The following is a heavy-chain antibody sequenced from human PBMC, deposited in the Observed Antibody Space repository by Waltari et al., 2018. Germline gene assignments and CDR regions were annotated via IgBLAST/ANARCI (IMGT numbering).Heavy chain of an antibody. V-gene: IGHV3-13*01. Sequence: EVQLVESGGGLVQPGGSLRLSCAASGFTFSSYDMHWVRQATGKGLEWVSAIGTAGDTYYSGAVKGRFTISRENAKNSLYLQMNSLRAEDTAVYYCVLILGGVNGVSGSFDYWGQGTLVTVSS. J-gene: IGHJ4*02. CDR3: VLILGGVNGVSGSFDY. CDR1: GFTFSSYD. D-gene: IGHD6-19*01. CDR2: IGTAGDT.